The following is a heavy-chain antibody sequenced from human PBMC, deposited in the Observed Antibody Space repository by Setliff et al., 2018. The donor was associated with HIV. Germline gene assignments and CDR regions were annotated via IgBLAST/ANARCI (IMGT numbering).Heavy chain of an antibody. J-gene: IGHJ4*02. Sequence: PSETLSLTCAVYGGSFSGYYWSWIRQPPGKGLEWIGEIDHRGSTNYNPSLKSRVTISVDTSKNQFSLKLTSVTAADTAVYYCARAGSAAASPLDYWGQGTLVTVSS. CDR3: ARAGSAAASPLDY. V-gene: IGHV4-34*01. CDR1: GGSFSGYY. D-gene: IGHD6-6*01. CDR2: IDHRGST.